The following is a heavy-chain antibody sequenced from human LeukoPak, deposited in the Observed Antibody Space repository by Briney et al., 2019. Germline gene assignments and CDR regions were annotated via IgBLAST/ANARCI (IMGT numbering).Heavy chain of an antibody. CDR1: GFTFSSYW. CDR2: IKQDGSEK. Sequence: GGSLRLSCAASGFTFSSYWMSWVRQAPGKGLEWVANIKQDGSEKYYVDSVKGRFTISRDNAKNSLYLQMNSLRVEDTAVYYCARDRYTAMASNWFDPWGQGTLVTVSS. CDR3: ARDRYTAMASNWFDP. V-gene: IGHV3-7*01. J-gene: IGHJ5*02. D-gene: IGHD5-18*01.